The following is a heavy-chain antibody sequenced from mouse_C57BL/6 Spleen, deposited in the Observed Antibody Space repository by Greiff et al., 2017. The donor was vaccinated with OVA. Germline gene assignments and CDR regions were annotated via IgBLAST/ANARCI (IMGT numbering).Heavy chain of an antibody. CDR3: ARRYGYGPFDY. D-gene: IGHD2-2*01. J-gene: IGHJ2*01. CDR2: ISSGSSTI. CDR1: GFTFSDYG. Sequence: EVKLQESGGGLVKPGGSLKLSCAASGFTFSDYGMHWVRQAPEKGLEWVAYISSGSSTIYYADTVKGRFTISRDNAKNTLFLQMTSLRSEDTAMYYCARRYGYGPFDYWGQGTTLTVSS. V-gene: IGHV5-17*01.